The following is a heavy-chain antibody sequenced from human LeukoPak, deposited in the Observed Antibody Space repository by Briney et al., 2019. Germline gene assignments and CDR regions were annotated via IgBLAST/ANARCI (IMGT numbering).Heavy chain of an antibody. Sequence: GGSLRLSCAASGFTFSTYSMNWVRQAPGKGLEWVSSITRSSSYIYYADSVKGRFTISRDNAKNSLFLQKNSLRAEDTAVYYCARQTIIYGDYSDYWGQGTLVTVSS. J-gene: IGHJ4*02. CDR1: GFTFSTYS. V-gene: IGHV3-21*01. CDR2: ITRSSSYI. D-gene: IGHD4/OR15-4a*01. CDR3: ARQTIIYGDYSDY.